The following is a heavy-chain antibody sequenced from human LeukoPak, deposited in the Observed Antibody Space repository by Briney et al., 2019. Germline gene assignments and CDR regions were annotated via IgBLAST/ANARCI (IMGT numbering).Heavy chain of an antibody. CDR1: GFTFSRHG. CDR2: ISYDGNNK. CDR3: ASSRSGWIYFDY. Sequence: GGSLRLSCAPSGFTFSRHGMHWVRQAPGKGLEWVAVISYDGNNKYYADSVKGRFTISRDNSKNTLYLQMSSLRVGDTAVYYCASSRSGWIYFDYWGQGTLVTVSS. V-gene: IGHV3-30*03. D-gene: IGHD6-19*01. J-gene: IGHJ4*02.